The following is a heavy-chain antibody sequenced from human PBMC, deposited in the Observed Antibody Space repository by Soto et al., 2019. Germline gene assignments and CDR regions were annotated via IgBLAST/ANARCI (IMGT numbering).Heavy chain of an antibody. J-gene: IGHJ4*02. Sequence: LRLSCVVSGVSFSDYSMNWVRQAPGKGLEWVALISGSSSYIYYADSVKGRFTISRDNAKNSLFLQMDSLRVEDTAVYYCARSGEILQTFDSWGQGTLVTVSS. CDR2: ISGSSSYI. D-gene: IGHD1-26*01. CDR3: ARSGEILQTFDS. CDR1: GVSFSDYS. V-gene: IGHV3-21*01.